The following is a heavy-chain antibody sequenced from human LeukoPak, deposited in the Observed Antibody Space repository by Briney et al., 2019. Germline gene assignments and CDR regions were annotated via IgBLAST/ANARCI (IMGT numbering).Heavy chain of an antibody. D-gene: IGHD6-13*01. V-gene: IGHV4-39*01. CDR2: IYYSGST. CDR3: ARRRASSWVGFDY. CDR1: GGSISSRSYN. Sequence: PSETLSLTCTVSGGSISSRSYNWGWTRRPPGRGLEWIGTIYYSGSTYCNQSLKSRVTISVDTSKNQFSLKLSSVTAADTAVYYCARRRASSWVGFDYWGQGTLVTVSS. J-gene: IGHJ4*02.